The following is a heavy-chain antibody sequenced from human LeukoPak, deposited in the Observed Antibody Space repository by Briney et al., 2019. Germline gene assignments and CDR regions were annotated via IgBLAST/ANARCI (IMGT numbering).Heavy chain of an antibody. CDR2: IYYSGST. J-gene: IGHJ4*02. V-gene: IGHV4-30-4*08. Sequence: PSQTLSLTCTVSGGSISSGDYYWSWIRQPPGKGLEWIGYIYYSGSTYCNPSLKSRVTISLDTSKSHFSLKLTSVPAPAPAVYYFPRRSTREYAYGRSDFASWGQGTLVTVSS. CDR1: GGSISSGDYY. CDR3: PRRSTREYAYGRSDFAS. D-gene: IGHD5-18*01.